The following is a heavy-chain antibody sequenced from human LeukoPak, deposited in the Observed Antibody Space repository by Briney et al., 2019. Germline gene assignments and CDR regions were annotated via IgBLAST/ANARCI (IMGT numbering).Heavy chain of an antibody. CDR2: ISGSGGST. CDR1: GFTFSNAW. CDR3: ARFWNEYYFDY. D-gene: IGHD1-1*01. J-gene: IGHJ4*02. V-gene: IGHV3-23*01. Sequence: GGSLRLSCAASGFTFSNAWMSWVRQAPGKGLEWVSAISGSGGSTYYADSVKGRFTISRDNSKNTLYLQMNSLRAEDTTVYYCARFWNEYYFDYWGQGTLVTVSS.